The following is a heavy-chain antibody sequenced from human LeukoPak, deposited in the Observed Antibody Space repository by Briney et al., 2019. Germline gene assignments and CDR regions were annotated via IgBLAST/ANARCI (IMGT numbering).Heavy chain of an antibody. J-gene: IGHJ4*02. CDR1: GGSISSGSYY. V-gene: IGHV4-61*02. D-gene: IGHD3-16*01. CDR3: ARAGGSN. CDR2: IYTSGST. Sequence: SQTLSLTCTVSGGSISSGSYYWSWIRQPAGKGLEWIGRIYTSGSTNYNPSLKSRVTISVDTSKNQFSLKLSSVTAADTAVYYCARAGGSNWGQGTLATVSS.